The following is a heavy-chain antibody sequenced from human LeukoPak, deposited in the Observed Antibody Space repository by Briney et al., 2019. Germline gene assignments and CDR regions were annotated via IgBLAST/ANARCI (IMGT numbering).Heavy chain of an antibody. J-gene: IGHJ6*02. CDR2: INPNSGGT. D-gene: IGHD6-13*01. CDR1: GYTFTGYY. V-gene: IGHV1-2*04. Sequence: ASVKVSCKASGYTFTGYYMHWVRQAPGQGLEWMGWINPNSGGTNYAQKFQGWVTMTRDTSISTAYMELSRLRSDDTAVYYCARDRGGAAAGNYYYYYGMDVWGQGTTVTVSS. CDR3: ARDRGGAAAGNYYYYYGMDV.